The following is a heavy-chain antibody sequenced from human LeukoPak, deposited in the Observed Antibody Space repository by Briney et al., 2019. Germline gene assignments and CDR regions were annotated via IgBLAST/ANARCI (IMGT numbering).Heavy chain of an antibody. D-gene: IGHD2/OR15-2a*01. CDR1: GNYW. J-gene: IGHJ4*02. V-gene: IGHV3-74*01. Sequence: GGSLRLSCAASGNYWMHWVRQAPGKGLVWVSHINSDGSWTSYADSVKGRFTISKDNAKNTVYLQMNSLRAEDTAVYYCVSFYETYWGRGTLVTVSS. CDR3: VSFYETY. CDR2: INSDGSWT.